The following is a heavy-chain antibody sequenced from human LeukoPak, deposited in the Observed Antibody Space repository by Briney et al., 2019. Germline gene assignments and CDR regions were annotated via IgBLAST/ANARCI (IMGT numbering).Heavy chain of an antibody. Sequence: ASVKVSCTASGGTFSSYAISWVRQAPGQGLEWMGGIIPIFGTANYAQKFQGRVTITADKSTSTAYMELSSLRSEDTAVYYCARDIRFGQARYMDVWGKGTTVTVSS. CDR3: ARDIRFGQARYMDV. D-gene: IGHD3-10*01. V-gene: IGHV1-69*06. J-gene: IGHJ6*03. CDR1: GGTFSSYA. CDR2: IIPIFGTA.